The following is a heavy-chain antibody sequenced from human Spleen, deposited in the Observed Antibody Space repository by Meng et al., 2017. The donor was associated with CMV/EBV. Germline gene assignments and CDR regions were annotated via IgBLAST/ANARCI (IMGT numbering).Heavy chain of an antibody. J-gene: IGHJ4*02. CDR2: IYPGDSDT. CDR3: ARHMSSYSSSPLHY. CDR1: GYSFTNYW. Sequence: GESLKISCKGSGYSFTNYWIGWVRQMPGRGLEWMGIIYPGDSDTRYSPSFQGQVNMSVDKSISTAHLQWSSLKASDTATYYCARHMSSYSSSPLHYWGQGTLVTVSS. D-gene: IGHD6-13*01. V-gene: IGHV5-51*01.